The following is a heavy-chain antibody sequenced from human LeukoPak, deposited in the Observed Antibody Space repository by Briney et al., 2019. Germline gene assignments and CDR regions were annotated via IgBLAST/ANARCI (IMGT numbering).Heavy chain of an antibody. CDR1: GGSISSYY. D-gene: IGHD3-10*01. Sequence: SETLSLTCTVPGGSISSYYWSWIRQPPGKGLEWIGYIYYSGSTNYNPSLKSRVTISVDTSKNQFSLKLSSVTAADTAVYYCARVTMVQGVIYFDYWGQGTLVTVSS. CDR3: ARVTMVQGVIYFDY. V-gene: IGHV4-59*01. CDR2: IYYSGST. J-gene: IGHJ4*02.